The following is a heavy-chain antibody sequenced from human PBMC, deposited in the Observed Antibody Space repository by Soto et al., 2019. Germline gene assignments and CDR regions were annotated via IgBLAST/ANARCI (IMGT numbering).Heavy chain of an antibody. V-gene: IGHV4-31*03. Sequence: SETLSLTCTVSGGSISSGGYYWSWIRQHTGKGLEWIGYIYYTGSTYYNPSLKSRLTTSVATSKNQFSLKLSSVTAADTAVYYCAKVRKGNLLGYCSGGSCHPDYWGQGTLVTVSS. CDR2: IYYTGST. D-gene: IGHD2-15*01. CDR1: GGSISSGGYY. J-gene: IGHJ4*02. CDR3: AKVRKGNLLGYCSGGSCHPDY.